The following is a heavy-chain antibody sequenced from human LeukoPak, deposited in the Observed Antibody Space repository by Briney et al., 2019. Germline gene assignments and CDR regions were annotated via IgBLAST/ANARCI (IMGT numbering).Heavy chain of an antibody. CDR3: AGRWELLRGVYAFDI. Sequence: GESLKISCKGSGYSFTSYWIGWVRQMPGKGLEWMGIIYPGDSDTRYSPSFQGQVTISADKSISTAYLQWSSLKASDTAMYYCAGRWELLRGVYAFDIWGQGTMVTVSS. V-gene: IGHV5-51*01. D-gene: IGHD1-26*01. CDR2: IYPGDSDT. CDR1: GYSFTSYW. J-gene: IGHJ3*02.